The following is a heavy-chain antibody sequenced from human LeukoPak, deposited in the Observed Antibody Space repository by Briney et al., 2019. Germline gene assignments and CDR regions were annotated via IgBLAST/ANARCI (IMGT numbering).Heavy chain of an antibody. CDR2: ISSSSSYI. Sequence: GGSLRLSCAASGFTFSSYSMNWVRQAPGKGLEWVSSISSSSSYIYYADSVKGRFTISRDNAKNSLYLQMNSLRVEDTAVYYCAREATIKAYNFDYWGQGTLVTVSS. V-gene: IGHV3-21*01. CDR3: AREATIKAYNFDY. D-gene: IGHD5-24*01. CDR1: GFTFSSYS. J-gene: IGHJ4*02.